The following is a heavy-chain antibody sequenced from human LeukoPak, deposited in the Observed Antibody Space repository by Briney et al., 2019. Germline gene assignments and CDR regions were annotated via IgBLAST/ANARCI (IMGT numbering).Heavy chain of an antibody. CDR3: ARRRIVATIDY. J-gene: IGHJ4*02. CDR2: ISYTGTT. D-gene: IGHD5-12*01. CDR1: GGSISDYY. Sequence: SETLSLTCTVSGGSISDYYWSWIRQPPGTGLEWIGSISYTGTTYYNPSLKSRLTISADRSKNQFSLKLTSVTAADTAVYYCARRRIVATIDYWGQGTLVTVSS. V-gene: IGHV4-59*12.